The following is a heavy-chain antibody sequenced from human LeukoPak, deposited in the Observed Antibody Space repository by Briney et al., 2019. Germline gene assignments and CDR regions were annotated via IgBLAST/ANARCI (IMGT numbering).Heavy chain of an antibody. D-gene: IGHD3-10*01. CDR1: GFTFSNNA. V-gene: IGHV3-23*01. CDR2: ISGSGGST. Sequence: PGGSLRLSCAASGFTFSNNAMSWVRQAPGKGLEWVSAISGSGGSTYYADSVKGRFSISRDNSKNTLYLQMNSLRAGDTAVYYCARRVYYGSGTSQYYFDYWGQGTLVTVSS. CDR3: ARRVYYGSGTSQYYFDY. J-gene: IGHJ4*02.